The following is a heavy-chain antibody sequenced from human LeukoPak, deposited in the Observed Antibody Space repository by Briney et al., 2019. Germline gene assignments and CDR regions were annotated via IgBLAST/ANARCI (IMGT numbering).Heavy chain of an antibody. J-gene: IGHJ4*02. D-gene: IGHD3-22*01. CDR3: AKGSYYYDSTGYSPAPGD. V-gene: IGHV3-23*01. CDR2: ISGNGASI. CDR1: GFTFSSYS. Sequence: GGSLRLSCAASGFTFSSYSMNWVRQAPGQGLEWVSSISGNGASIYYADSVKGRFTISKDNSKNTLHLQMNSLRAEDTAVYFCAKGSYYYDSTGYSPAPGDWGQGTLVTVSS.